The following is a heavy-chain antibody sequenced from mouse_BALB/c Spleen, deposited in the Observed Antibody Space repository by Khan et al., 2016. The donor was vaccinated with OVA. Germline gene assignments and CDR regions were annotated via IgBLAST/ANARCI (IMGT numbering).Heavy chain of an antibody. J-gene: IGHJ4*01. CDR2: IWSGGST. Sequence: QVQLQQSGPGLVQPSQNLSITCTVSGFSLINYGVHWVRQSPGKALEWLGAIWSGGSTDYNAAFISRLSITKDNSKSQIFFKMNSLQADDTAVYHCARNGVFHYHGYGGMDFWGQGTSVTVSS. V-gene: IGHV2-4-1*01. D-gene: IGHD1-2*01. CDR1: GFSLINYG. CDR3: ARNGVFHYHGYGGMDF.